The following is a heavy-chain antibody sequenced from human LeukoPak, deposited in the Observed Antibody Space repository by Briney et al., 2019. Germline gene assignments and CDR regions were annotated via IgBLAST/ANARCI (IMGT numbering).Heavy chain of an antibody. D-gene: IGHD3-3*01. Sequence: PGGSLRLSCAASGFTFSSYWMHWVRQAPGKGLVWVSRINSDGSSTSYADSVKGRFTISRDNAKNTLYLQMNSLRAEDTAVYYCARENTIFGVVINPRIPGPPDYWGQGTLVTVSS. V-gene: IGHV3-74*01. CDR2: INSDGSST. J-gene: IGHJ4*02. CDR3: ARENTIFGVVINPRIPGPPDY. CDR1: GFTFSSYW.